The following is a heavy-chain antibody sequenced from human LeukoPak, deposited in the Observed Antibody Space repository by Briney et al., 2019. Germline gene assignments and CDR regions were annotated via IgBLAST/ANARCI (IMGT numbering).Heavy chain of an antibody. CDR3: AREARIAAAGPPNWFDP. J-gene: IGHJ5*02. CDR2: IIPIFGTA. D-gene: IGHD6-13*01. CDR1: GGTFSSYA. Sequence: SVKVSCKASGGTFSSYAISWVRQAPGQGLEWMGGIIPIFGTANYAQKFQGRVTITADESTSTAYMELSSLRSEDTAVYYCAREARIAAAGPPNWFDPWGQGTLVTVSS. V-gene: IGHV1-69*01.